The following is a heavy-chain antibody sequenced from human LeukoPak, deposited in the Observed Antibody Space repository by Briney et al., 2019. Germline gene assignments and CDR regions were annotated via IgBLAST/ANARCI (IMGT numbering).Heavy chain of an antibody. D-gene: IGHD3/OR15-3a*01. J-gene: IGHJ4*02. CDR3: ARQTGSGLFILP. V-gene: IGHV4-39*01. Sequence: GSLRLSCAASGFTFSSYAMSWVRQAPGKGLEWIGSIYYSGNTYYNASLKSQVSISIDTSKNQFSLRLTSVTAADTAVYYCARQTGSGLFILPGGQGTLVTVS. CDR2: IYYSGNT. CDR1: GFTFSSYA.